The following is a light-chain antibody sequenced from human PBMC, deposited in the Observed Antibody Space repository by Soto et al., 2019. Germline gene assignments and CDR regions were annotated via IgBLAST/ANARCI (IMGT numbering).Light chain of an antibody. CDR1: QSVRSNY. Sequence: EIVLTQSPGTLSLSPGERATLSCRASQSVRSNYLAWYQQKPGQAPRLLIYAASSRATGIPDRFSGSGSGTDFTLTISRLESEDFAVYHCHKYGTPPGTFGQGTKLEIK. CDR3: HKYGTPPGT. J-gene: IGKJ2*01. V-gene: IGKV3-20*01. CDR2: AAS.